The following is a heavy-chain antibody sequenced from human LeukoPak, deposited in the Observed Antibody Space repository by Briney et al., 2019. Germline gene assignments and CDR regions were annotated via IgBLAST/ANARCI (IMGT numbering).Heavy chain of an antibody. D-gene: IGHD3-22*01. Sequence: GSLRLSCAASGFTFSNAWMSWVRQAPGKGLEWIGSIYYTGTTYYNPSLKSRVTISGDTSKNQFSLKLNSVTAADTAVYYCAREFDSSGYYDWFDPWGQGTLVTVSS. CDR3: AREFDSSGYYDWFDP. J-gene: IGHJ5*02. CDR2: IYYTGTT. CDR1: GFTFSNAW. V-gene: IGHV4-4*02.